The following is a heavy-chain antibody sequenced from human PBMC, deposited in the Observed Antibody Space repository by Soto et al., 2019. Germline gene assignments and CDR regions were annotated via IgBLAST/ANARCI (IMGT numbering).Heavy chain of an antibody. D-gene: IGHD6-13*01. CDR1: GFTFSSYG. V-gene: IGHV3-33*01. CDR2: IWYDGSNK. J-gene: IGHJ4*02. Sequence: QVQLVESGGGVVQPGRSLRLSCAASGFTFSSYGMHWVRQAPGKGLEWVAVIWYDGSNKYYADSVKGRFTISRDNSKNTLSLYIDSLRAEDTAVFYCAREGLSLLAAAGAVFDYWGQGTLVTVSS. CDR3: AREGLSLLAAAGAVFDY.